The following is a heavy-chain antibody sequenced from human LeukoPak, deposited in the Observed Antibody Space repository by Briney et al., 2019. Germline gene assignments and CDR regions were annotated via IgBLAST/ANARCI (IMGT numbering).Heavy chain of an antibody. J-gene: IGHJ4*02. Sequence: GESLKISCKGSGYNFTNYWIGWVRQMPGKGLEWMGIIYPGDSDTRYSPSFQGQVTISADKSISTAYLQWSSLKASDTAMYYCARDYDILTGYSTGFDYWGQGTLVTVSS. CDR1: GYNFTNYW. CDR2: IYPGDSDT. V-gene: IGHV5-51*01. CDR3: ARDYDILTGYSTGFDY. D-gene: IGHD3-9*01.